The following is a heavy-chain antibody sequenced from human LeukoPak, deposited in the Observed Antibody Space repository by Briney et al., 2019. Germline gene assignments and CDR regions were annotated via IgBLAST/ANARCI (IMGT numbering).Heavy chain of an antibody. J-gene: IGHJ4*02. CDR3: AHRRPTSAYFYFDY. CDR1: GFSLGTSGMG. Sequence: ESGPTLVKPTQTLTLTCTFSGFSLGTSGMGVGRIRQPPEKALEWLALIYWDDDKHYSPSLNSRLTITKDTSKNQVVLTMTNMDPVDTATYYCAHRRPTSAYFYFDYWGQGTLVTVSS. V-gene: IGHV2-5*02. D-gene: IGHD5-12*01. CDR2: IYWDDDK.